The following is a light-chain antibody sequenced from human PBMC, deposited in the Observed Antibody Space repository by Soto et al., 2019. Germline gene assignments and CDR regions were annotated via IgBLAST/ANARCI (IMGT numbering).Light chain of an antibody. V-gene: IGKV1-5*03. CDR1: QSISIY. J-gene: IGKJ1*01. CDR2: KAS. CDR3: QQYDVYPWT. Sequence: DIHMTQSPSSLSASVGDRVTITCRASQSISIYLNWYQQKPGKAPKLLISKASSLESGVPSRFSGSGSGTEFTLTISSLQPDDFATYYCQQYDVYPWTFGQGTKVDIK.